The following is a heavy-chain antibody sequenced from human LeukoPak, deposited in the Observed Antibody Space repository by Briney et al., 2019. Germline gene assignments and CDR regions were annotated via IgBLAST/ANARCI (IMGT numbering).Heavy chain of an antibody. J-gene: IGHJ4*02. D-gene: IGHD2-2*01. Sequence: PGGSLRLSCAASGFTFSNAWMSWVRQAPGKGLEWAGRIKSKTDGGTTDYAAPVKGRFTISRDDSKNTLYLQMNSLKTEDTAVCYCTTDLIIMCSSTSCYGNYWGQGTLVTVSS. CDR3: TTDLIIMCSSTSCYGNY. CDR1: GFTFSNAW. V-gene: IGHV3-15*01. CDR2: IKSKTDGGTT.